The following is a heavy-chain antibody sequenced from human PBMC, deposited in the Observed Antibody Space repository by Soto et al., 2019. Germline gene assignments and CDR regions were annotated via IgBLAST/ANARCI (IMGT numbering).Heavy chain of an antibody. V-gene: IGHV4-30-4*01. D-gene: IGHD3-22*01. CDR2: IYYSGST. Sequence: QVQLQESGPGLVKPSQTLSLTCTVSGGSISSGDYYWSWIRQPPGKGLEWIGYIYYSGSTYYNPSLTSRVTISVDTSKNQFSLKLSSVTAADTAVYYCARVNYYDSSGYYAHLFDYWGQGTLVTVSS. J-gene: IGHJ4*02. CDR3: ARVNYYDSSGYYAHLFDY. CDR1: GGSISSGDYY.